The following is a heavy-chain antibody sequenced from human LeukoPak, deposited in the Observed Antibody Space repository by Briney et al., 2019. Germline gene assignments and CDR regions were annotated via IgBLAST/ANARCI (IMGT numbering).Heavy chain of an antibody. CDR1: GGSISSYY. CDR3: ARDSRGKSGGFDI. J-gene: IGHJ3*02. D-gene: IGHD2-15*01. Sequence: PSETLSLTCTVSGGSISSYYWSWIRQPPGKGLKWIGYIHYSGRTNYNPSLKSRVTISVDTSKNQFSLKLSSVTAADTAVYYCARDSRGKSGGFDIWGQGTMVTVSS. V-gene: IGHV4-59*01. CDR2: IHYSGRT.